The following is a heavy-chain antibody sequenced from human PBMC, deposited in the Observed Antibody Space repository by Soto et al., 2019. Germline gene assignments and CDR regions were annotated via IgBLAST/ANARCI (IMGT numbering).Heavy chain of an antibody. J-gene: IGHJ6*02. V-gene: IGHV4-59*01. CDR2: IYDSGRT. CDR3: ARGTIPYYYYGMDV. Sequence: QVQLHESGPGLVKPSETLSLTCTVSGDSISSYYWTWIRQPPGEGLEWIGYIYDSGRTYYNPSLKSRVTISVDTSKNQFSLSLSSVSAADTAVYYCARGTIPYYYYGMDVWGQGATVTVSS. CDR1: GDSISSYY. D-gene: IGHD3-10*01.